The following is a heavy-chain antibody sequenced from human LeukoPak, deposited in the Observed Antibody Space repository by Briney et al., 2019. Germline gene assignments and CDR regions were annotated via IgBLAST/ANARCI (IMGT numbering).Heavy chain of an antibody. Sequence: ASVKVSCKASGYTFTSYGISWVRQVPGQGLEWMGWISAYNGNTNYAQKLQGRVTMTTDTSTSTAYMELRSLRSDDTAVYYCARDIGSGWTGYYYYYYMDVWGKGTTVTVSS. J-gene: IGHJ6*03. V-gene: IGHV1-18*01. CDR2: ISAYNGNT. D-gene: IGHD6-19*01. CDR3: ARDIGSGWTGYYYYYYMDV. CDR1: GYTFTSYG.